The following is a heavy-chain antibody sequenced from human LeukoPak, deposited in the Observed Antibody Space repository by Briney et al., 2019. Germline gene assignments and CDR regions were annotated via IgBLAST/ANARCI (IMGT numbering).Heavy chain of an antibody. J-gene: IGHJ4*02. CDR2: FNREDDEA. CDR3: ATLDSYYDNSGRPLVPD. CDR1: GYTLTDFS. D-gene: IGHD3-22*01. Sequence: ASVKVSCNISGYTLTDFSMHWVRQVPGKGLEWMGGFNREDDEAIYAPHFQGRVTVTEDTSTDTAYMELSSLRSEDTAVYYCATLDSYYDNSGRPLVPDWGQGTLVTVSS. V-gene: IGHV1-24*01.